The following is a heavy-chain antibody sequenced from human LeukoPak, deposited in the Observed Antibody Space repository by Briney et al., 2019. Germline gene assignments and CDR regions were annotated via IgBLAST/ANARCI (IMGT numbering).Heavy chain of an antibody. J-gene: IGHJ3*02. Sequence: SETLSLTCTVSGGSISTYYWSWIRQPPGKGLEWIGYIYHSGSTKYNPSLKSRVTISVDTSKNQFSLKLGSVTAADTAVYYCARDWKTMIVANDAFDIWGQGTMVTVSS. CDR2: IYHSGST. V-gene: IGHV4-59*12. CDR1: GGSISTYY. CDR3: ARDWKTMIVANDAFDI. D-gene: IGHD3-22*01.